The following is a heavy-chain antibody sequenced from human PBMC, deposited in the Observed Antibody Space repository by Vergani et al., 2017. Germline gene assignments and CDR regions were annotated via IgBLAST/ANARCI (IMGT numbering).Heavy chain of an antibody. D-gene: IGHD2-2*01. CDR3: ARMGCYCRSTISGRGAFDI. CDR1: GFSLSNARMG. CDR2: IFSNDEK. V-gene: IGHV2-26*01. J-gene: IGHJ3*02. Sequence: VTLKESGPVLVQPTETLTLTCTVSGFSLSNARMGVSWLRQPPGKALWWLAPIFSNDEKSYSTPLKSMLTIAKGTSKSQVVLTMTNMDPVDTATYYCARMGCYCRSTISGRGAFDIWGQGTMVTVSA.